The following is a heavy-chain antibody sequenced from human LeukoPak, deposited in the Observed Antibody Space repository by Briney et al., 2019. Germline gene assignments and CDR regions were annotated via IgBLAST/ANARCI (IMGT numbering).Heavy chain of an antibody. Sequence: GGSLRLSCAASGFPFSDHNMHWVRRAPGKGLEWVAFVSFGGSDKKYADSVKGRFTISRDNSKNMLYLQMNSLRVEDTAVYYCTRDSTTFRFGYWGQGTLVTVSS. CDR2: VSFGGSDK. CDR1: GFPFSDHN. V-gene: IGHV3-33*08. D-gene: IGHD1-26*01. J-gene: IGHJ4*02. CDR3: TRDSTTFRFGY.